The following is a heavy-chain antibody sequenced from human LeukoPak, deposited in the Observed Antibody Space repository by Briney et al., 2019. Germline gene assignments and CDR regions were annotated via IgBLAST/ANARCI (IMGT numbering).Heavy chain of an antibody. CDR3: ARVISGLLWFGELSPHHYFDY. V-gene: IGHV4-34*01. D-gene: IGHD3-10*01. CDR1: GGSFSGYY. J-gene: IGHJ4*02. Sequence: SETLSLTCAVYGGSFSGYYWSWIRQPPGKGLEWIGEINHSGSTNYNPSLKSRVTISVDTSKNQFSLKLSSVTAADTAVYYCARVISGLLWFGELSPHHYFDYWGQGTLVTVSS. CDR2: INHSGST.